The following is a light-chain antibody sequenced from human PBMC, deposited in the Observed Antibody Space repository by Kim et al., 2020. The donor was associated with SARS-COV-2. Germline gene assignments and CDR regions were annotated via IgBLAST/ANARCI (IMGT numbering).Light chain of an antibody. CDR3: MSFTSGFNRYV. Sequence: QSALTQPASVSGSPGQSITITCTGTSSDIGNYNSVSWYQQHPGKVPKLIIFNVSKRPSGVSNRFSGSKSVYTASLTISRLQAEDEADYYCMSFTSGFNRYVFGTGTKVTVL. CDR2: NVS. CDR1: SSDIGNYNS. J-gene: IGLJ1*01. V-gene: IGLV2-14*03.